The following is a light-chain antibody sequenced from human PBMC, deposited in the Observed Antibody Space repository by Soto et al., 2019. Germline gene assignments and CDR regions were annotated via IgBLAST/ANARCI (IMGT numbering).Light chain of an antibody. Sequence: QSVLTQPPSASRTPGQRVTMSCSGSSSNIGSNAVNWYQQLPGTAPKLLIYSNNQRPSGVPDRFSGSKSGTSASLAIRGLQSGDEADYYCAAWDDSLNGHVFGTGTKLTVL. CDR2: SNN. J-gene: IGLJ1*01. CDR1: SSNIGSNA. CDR3: AAWDDSLNGHV. V-gene: IGLV1-44*01.